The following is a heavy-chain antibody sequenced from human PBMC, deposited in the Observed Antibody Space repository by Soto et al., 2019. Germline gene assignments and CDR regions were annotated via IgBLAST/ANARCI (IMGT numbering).Heavy chain of an antibody. D-gene: IGHD2-2*01. CDR3: ARDHCSSTSCYDYYYYGMDV. CDR1: GYTFTSYG. CDR2: ISAYNGNT. J-gene: IGHJ6*02. Sequence: ASVKVSCKASGYTFTSYGISWVRQAPGQGLEWMGWISAYNGNTNYAQKLQGRVAMTTDTSTSTAYMELRSLRSDDTAVYYCARDHCSSTSCYDYYYYGMDVWGQGTTVTVSS. V-gene: IGHV1-18*01.